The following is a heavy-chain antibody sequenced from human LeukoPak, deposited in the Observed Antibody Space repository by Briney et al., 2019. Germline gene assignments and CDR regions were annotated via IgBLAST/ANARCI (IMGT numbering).Heavy chain of an antibody. CDR2: ISSSSSYI. CDR1: GFTFSSYS. CDR3: ARARPLRIAAAGTGGPPGYYYYYMDV. J-gene: IGHJ6*03. D-gene: IGHD6-13*01. Sequence: GGSLRLSCAASGFTFSSYSMNWVRQAPGKGLEWVSSISSSSSYIYYADSVKGRFTISRDNAKNSLYLQMNSLGAEDTAVYYCARARPLRIAAAGTGGPPGYYYYYMDVWGKGTTVTVSS. V-gene: IGHV3-21*01.